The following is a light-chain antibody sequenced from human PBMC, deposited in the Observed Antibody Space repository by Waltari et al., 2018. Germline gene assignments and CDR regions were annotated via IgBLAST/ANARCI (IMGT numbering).Light chain of an antibody. CDR1: SPNIGAGYD. J-gene: IGLJ2*01. CDR3: QSYDSSLSGGV. V-gene: IGLV1-40*01. Sequence: QSVLTQPPSVSGAPGQRVTIPCTGSSPNIGAGYDVHWYQQLPGTAPKLLIYGNSNRPSWVPDRFSGSKSGTSASLAITGLQAEDEADYYCQSYDSSLSGGVFGGGTKLTVL. CDR2: GNS.